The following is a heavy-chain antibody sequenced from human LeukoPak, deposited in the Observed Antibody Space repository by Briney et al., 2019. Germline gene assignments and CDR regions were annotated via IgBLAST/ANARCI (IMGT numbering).Heavy chain of an antibody. V-gene: IGHV3-30-3*01. CDR2: ISYDGTNK. D-gene: IGHD5-12*01. CDR3: ARAGGYTGYGTADY. J-gene: IGHJ4*02. CDR1: GFTFSTYA. Sequence: GRSLRLSCAASGFTFSTYAMHWVRQAPGKGLEWVAVISYDGTNKYSADSVKGRFTISRDNSKNTLFLQMNSLRPEDTAVYYCARAGGYTGYGTADYWGQGTLVTVSS.